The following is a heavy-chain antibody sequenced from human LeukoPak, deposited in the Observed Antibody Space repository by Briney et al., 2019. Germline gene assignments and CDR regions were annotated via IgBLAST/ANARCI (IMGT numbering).Heavy chain of an antibody. CDR1: GGSISRTDYY. D-gene: IGHD2-2*01. J-gene: IGHJ4*02. CDR2: TYYTGST. Sequence: SETLSLTCSVSGGSISRTDYYWGWIRQPPGKGLEWIGSTYYTGSTFYNPSLKSRVTISADTSKNQLSLKLSSVTAADTAVYYCARHPGSHCSTATCYTGGVFDYWGQGTLVTVSS. V-gene: IGHV4-39*01. CDR3: ARHPGSHCSTATCYTGGVFDY.